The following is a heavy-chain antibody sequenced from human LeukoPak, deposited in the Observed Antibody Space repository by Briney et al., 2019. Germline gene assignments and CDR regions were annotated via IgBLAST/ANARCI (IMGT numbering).Heavy chain of an antibody. J-gene: IGHJ6*03. CDR2: INPNNGCS. CDR1: GYTFTGYY. CDR3: ARGPLYCGGDCYSSYYYYYYMDV. D-gene: IGHD2-21*02. V-gene: IGHV1-2*02. Sequence: ASVKVSCKASGYTFTGYYMHWVRQPPGQGLEWMGWINPNNGCSNYAQKFQGRVTMTRDTSISTAYMELSRLRSDDTAVYYCARGPLYCGGDCYSSYYYYYYMDVWGKGTTVTISS.